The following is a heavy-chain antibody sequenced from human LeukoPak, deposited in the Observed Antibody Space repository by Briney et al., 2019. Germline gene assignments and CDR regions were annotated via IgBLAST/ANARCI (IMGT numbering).Heavy chain of an antibody. CDR1: GFTFSSYS. J-gene: IGHJ3*02. V-gene: IGHV3-21*04. D-gene: IGHD3-10*01. Sequence: GGSLRLSCTASGFTFSSYSLNWVRQAPGKGLEWVSSVSTGSNYIYYADSVKGRFTISRDNDKNSLYLQMNSLTADDTALYYCARERVGVPNGLDAFDIWGQGTVVTVSS. CDR3: ARERVGVPNGLDAFDI. CDR2: VSTGSNYI.